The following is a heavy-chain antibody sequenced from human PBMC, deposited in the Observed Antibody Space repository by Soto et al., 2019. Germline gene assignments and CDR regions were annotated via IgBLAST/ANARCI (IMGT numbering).Heavy chain of an antibody. Sequence: SETLSLTCAVFGGSISSGGYSWSWIRQPPGKGLEWIGYIYHSGSTYYNPSLRSRVTISVDRSKNQFSLKLSSVTAADTAVYYCARGSGTLDYWGQGALVTVSS. CDR3: ARGSGTLDY. V-gene: IGHV4-30-2*01. CDR2: IYHSGST. J-gene: IGHJ4*02. CDR1: GGSISSGGYS. D-gene: IGHD3-10*01.